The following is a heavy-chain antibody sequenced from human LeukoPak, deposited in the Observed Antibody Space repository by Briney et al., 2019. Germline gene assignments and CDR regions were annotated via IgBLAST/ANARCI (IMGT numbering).Heavy chain of an antibody. Sequence: PSETLSLTCTISGGSISNNYWSWIRQPPGKGLEWIGYCHYSGNTNYNPSLKSRATISVDMSKNQFSLTLNSVTATDTAVYYCARSASSTSRSAFDIWGQGTRVTASA. CDR3: ARSASSTSRSAFDI. V-gene: IGHV4-59*13. J-gene: IGHJ3*02. CDR2: CHYSGNT. CDR1: GGSISNNY.